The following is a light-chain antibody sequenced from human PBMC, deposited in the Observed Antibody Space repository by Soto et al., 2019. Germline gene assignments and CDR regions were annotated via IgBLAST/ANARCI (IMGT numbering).Light chain of an antibody. CDR1: KNDIGVYDF. J-gene: IGLJ1*01. CDR2: EVV. CDR3: KSYAGSNTYV. V-gene: IGLV2-8*01. Sequence: QSVLIQPPSASGSPGQSVTISCTGTKNDIGVYDFVSWYQHHPGKAPRLIIYEVVQRPSGVPDRFSGSKSGNTASLTVSGLQAADEADYFCKSYAGSNTYVFGSGTKVTVL.